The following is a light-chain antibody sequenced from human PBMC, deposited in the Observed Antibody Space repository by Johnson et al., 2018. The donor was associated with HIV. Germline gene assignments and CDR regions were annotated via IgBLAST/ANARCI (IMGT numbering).Light chain of an antibody. J-gene: IGLJ1*01. V-gene: IGLV1-51*01. CDR2: DNN. CDR1: SSNIVNNY. Sequence: QSVLTQPPSVSAAPGQKVTISCSGDSSNIVNNYVSWYQQFPGTAPKLLIYDNNKRPSGIPDRFSGSKSGTSATLGITGLPTGDEADYYCGTWDNSLSAHVFGTGTKVTVL. CDR3: GTWDNSLSAHV.